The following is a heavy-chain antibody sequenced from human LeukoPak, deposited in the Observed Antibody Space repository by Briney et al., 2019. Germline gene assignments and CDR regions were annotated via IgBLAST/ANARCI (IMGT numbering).Heavy chain of an antibody. V-gene: IGHV5-51*01. CDR3: ARLSGYCSSTSCETLGRYNWFDP. Sequence: GESLKISCKGSGYSFTSYWIGWVRQMPGKGLEWMGIIYPGDSDTRYSPSFQGQVTISADKSISTAYLQWSSLKASDTAMYYCARLSGYCSSTSCETLGRYNWFDPWGQGTLVTVSS. CDR1: GYSFTSYW. D-gene: IGHD2-2*01. J-gene: IGHJ5*02. CDR2: IYPGDSDT.